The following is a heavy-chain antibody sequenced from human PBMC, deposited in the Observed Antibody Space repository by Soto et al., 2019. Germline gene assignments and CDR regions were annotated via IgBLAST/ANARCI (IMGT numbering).Heavy chain of an antibody. J-gene: IGHJ3*02. CDR3: ARDPYSSGWYTGGRAFDI. D-gene: IGHD6-19*01. CDR1: GYTFTSYG. CDR2: ISAYNGNT. Sequence: ASVKVSCKASGYTFTSYGISWVRQAPGQGLEWMGWISAYNGNTNYAQKLQGRVTMTTDTSTSTAYMELRSLRSDDTAVYYCARDPYSSGWYTGGRAFDIWGQGTMVTVSS. V-gene: IGHV1-18*01.